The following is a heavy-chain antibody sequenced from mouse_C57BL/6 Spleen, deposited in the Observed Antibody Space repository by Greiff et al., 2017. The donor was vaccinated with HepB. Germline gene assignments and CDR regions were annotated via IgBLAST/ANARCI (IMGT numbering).Heavy chain of an antibody. CDR3: ARDGDDYVFAY. CDR2: ISYDGSN. J-gene: IGHJ3*01. CDR1: GYSITSGYY. Sequence: EVKLVESGPGLVKPSQSLSLTCSVTGYSITSGYYWNWIRQFPGNKLEWMGYISYDGSNNYNPSLKNRISITRDTSKNQFFLKLNSVTTEDTATYYCARDGDDYVFAYWGQGTLVTVSA. V-gene: IGHV3-6*01. D-gene: IGHD2-4*01.